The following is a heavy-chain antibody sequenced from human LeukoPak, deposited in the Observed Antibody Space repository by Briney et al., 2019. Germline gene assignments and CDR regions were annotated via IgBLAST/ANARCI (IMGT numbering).Heavy chain of an antibody. CDR2: ITGSGDST. J-gene: IGHJ4*02. D-gene: IGHD2-2*01. CDR3: AKGSRVVPAAYCDY. Sequence: GGSLRLSCAASGFAFSSYGMSWVRQAPGKGLEGVSVITGSGDSTYYADSVKGRFTISRDNSKNTLYLQINRLRAEDTAVYYCAKGSRVVPAAYCDYWGQGTLVTVSS. CDR1: GFAFSSYG. V-gene: IGHV3-23*01.